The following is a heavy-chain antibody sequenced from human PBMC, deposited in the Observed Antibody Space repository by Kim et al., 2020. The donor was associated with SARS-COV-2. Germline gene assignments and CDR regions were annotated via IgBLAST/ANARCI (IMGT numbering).Heavy chain of an antibody. V-gene: IGHV4-39*01. D-gene: IGHD6-13*01. CDR2: IYYSGST. Sequence: SETLSLTCTVSGGSISSSSYYWGWIRQPPGKGLEWIGSIYYSGSTYYNPSLKSRVTISVDTSKNQFSLKLSSVTAADTAVYYCARISGIAAAGTLYYYYGMDVWGQGTTVTVSS. CDR1: GGSISSSSYY. J-gene: IGHJ6*02. CDR3: ARISGIAAAGTLYYYYGMDV.